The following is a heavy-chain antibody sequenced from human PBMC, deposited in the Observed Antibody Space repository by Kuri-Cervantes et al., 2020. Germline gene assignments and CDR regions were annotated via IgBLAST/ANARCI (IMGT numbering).Heavy chain of an antibody. V-gene: IGHV3-30*19. CDR3: ARVGPVTKGRRGMDV. D-gene: IGHD4-11*01. J-gene: IGHJ6*02. Sequence: GESLKISCAASGFTFSSYGMHWVRQAPGKGLEWVAVIWYDGSNKYYADSVKGRFTISRDNSKNTLYLQMNSLRAEDTAVYYCARVGPVTKGRRGMDVWGQGTTVTVSS. CDR2: IWYDGSNK. CDR1: GFTFSSYG.